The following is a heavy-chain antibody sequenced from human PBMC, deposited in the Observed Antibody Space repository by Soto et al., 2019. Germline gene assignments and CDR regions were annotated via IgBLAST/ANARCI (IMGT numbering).Heavy chain of an antibody. CDR1: GFTFSSYG. CDR2: IWYDGSNK. J-gene: IGHJ4*02. Sequence: QVQLVESGGGVVQPGRSLRLSCAASGFTFSSYGMHWVRQAPGKGLEWVAIIWYDGSNKYYADSVKGRFTISRDNSKNTLYLQMNSLRAEDTAVYFCASVTEWLPAPDYWGQGTLVTVSS. CDR3: ASVTEWLPAPDY. V-gene: IGHV3-33*01. D-gene: IGHD5-12*01.